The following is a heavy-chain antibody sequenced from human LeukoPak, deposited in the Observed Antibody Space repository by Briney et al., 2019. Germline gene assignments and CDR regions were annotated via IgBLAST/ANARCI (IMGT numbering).Heavy chain of an antibody. CDR3: ARWEIRGTARQLDY. J-gene: IGHJ4*02. Sequence: PGGSLRLSCAASGFTLSSHWMTWVRQAPGKGLEWVANINQDGSAKYYGDSVKGRFTISRDNAKNSMYLQMNSLRAEDTAVYYCARWEIRGTARQLDYWGQGTLVTVSS. D-gene: IGHD1-7*01. V-gene: IGHV3-7*01. CDR1: GFTLSSHW. CDR2: INQDGSAK.